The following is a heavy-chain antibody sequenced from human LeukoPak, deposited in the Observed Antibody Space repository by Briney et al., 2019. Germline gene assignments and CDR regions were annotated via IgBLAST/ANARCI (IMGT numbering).Heavy chain of an antibody. D-gene: IGHD3-3*01. CDR1: GFTFSSYW. J-gene: IGHJ3*02. CDR2: IKQDGSEE. CDR3: ARVGLGITIFGVVKNAFDI. V-gene: IGHV3-7*01. Sequence: GGSLRLSCAASGFTFSSYWMSWVRQAPGKGLEWVANIKQDGSEEYYVDSVKGRFTISRDNAKNSLYLQMNSLRAEDTAVYYCARVGLGITIFGVVKNAFDIWGQGTMVTVSS.